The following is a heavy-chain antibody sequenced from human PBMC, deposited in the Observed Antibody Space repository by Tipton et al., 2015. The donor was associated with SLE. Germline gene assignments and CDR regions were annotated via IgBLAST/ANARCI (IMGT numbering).Heavy chain of an antibody. Sequence: TLSLTCTVSAGSISSYYWSWVRQPPGGGLEWLGYIYYSRTTDYNPSLKGRVTMAVDTSNNQFSLKLRSVTAAGTAVYYCARRRSETGLFSKRGWFDPWGQGTLVTVSS. CDR2: IYYSRTT. CDR1: AGSISSYY. CDR3: ARRRSETGLFSKRGWFDP. V-gene: IGHV4-59*01. J-gene: IGHJ5*02. D-gene: IGHD3-10*02.